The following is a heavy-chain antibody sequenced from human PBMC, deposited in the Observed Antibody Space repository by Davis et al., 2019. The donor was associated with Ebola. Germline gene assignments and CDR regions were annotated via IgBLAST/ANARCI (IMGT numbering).Heavy chain of an antibody. Sequence: GESLKISCSASGFTFSSYGMHWVRQTPGKHLEYVSSISSTGSTTYYADSVKGRFTISRDNSKNTLYLQMSSLRAEDTAVYYCARASYSGYDFTGHYFDYWGQGTLVTVSS. D-gene: IGHD5-12*01. CDR2: ISSTGSTT. CDR3: ARASYSGYDFTGHYFDY. CDR1: GFTFSSYG. V-gene: IGHV3-64D*08. J-gene: IGHJ4*02.